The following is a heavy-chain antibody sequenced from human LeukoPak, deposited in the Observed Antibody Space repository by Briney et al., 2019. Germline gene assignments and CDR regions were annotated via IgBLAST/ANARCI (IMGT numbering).Heavy chain of an antibody. CDR1: GFTFSSYA. Sequence: PGGSLRLSCAASGFTFSSYAMSWVRQAPGKGLEWVSAISGSGGSTYYADSVKGRFTISRDNSKNTLYLQKNSLRAEDTAVYYCAKAALSLYYDSSGYFDYWGQGTLVTVSS. CDR2: ISGSGGST. J-gene: IGHJ4*02. V-gene: IGHV3-23*01. D-gene: IGHD3-22*01. CDR3: AKAALSLYYDSSGYFDY.